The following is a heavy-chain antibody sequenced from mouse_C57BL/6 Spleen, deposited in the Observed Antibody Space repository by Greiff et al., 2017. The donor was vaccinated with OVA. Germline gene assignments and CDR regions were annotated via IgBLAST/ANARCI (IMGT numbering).Heavy chain of an antibody. Sequence: LVESGAELVRPGTSVKVSCKASGYAFTNYLIEWVKQRPGQGLEWIGVINPGSGGTNYNEKFKGKATLTADKSSSTAYMQLSSLTSEDSAVYFCSRVEITTVVATTDFDDWGQGTTLTVSS. CDR2: INPGSGGT. D-gene: IGHD1-1*01. J-gene: IGHJ2*01. CDR1: GYAFTNYL. CDR3: SRVEITTVVATTDFDD. V-gene: IGHV1-54*01.